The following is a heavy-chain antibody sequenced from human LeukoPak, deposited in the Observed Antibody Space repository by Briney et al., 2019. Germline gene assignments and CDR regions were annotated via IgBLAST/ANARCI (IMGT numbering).Heavy chain of an antibody. V-gene: IGHV1-2*02. CDR3: ARIYGDDILTGYPNDY. Sequence: ASVKVSCKASGYTFTGYYMHWVRQAPGRGLEWMGWINPNSGGTNYAQKFQGRVTMTRDTSISTAYMELSRLRSDDTAVYYCARIYGDDILTGYPNDYWGQGTLVTVSS. D-gene: IGHD3-9*01. CDR1: GYTFTGYY. J-gene: IGHJ4*02. CDR2: INPNSGGT.